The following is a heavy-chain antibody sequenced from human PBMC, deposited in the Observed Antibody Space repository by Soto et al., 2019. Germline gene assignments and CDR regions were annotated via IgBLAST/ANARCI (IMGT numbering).Heavy chain of an antibody. CDR3: ARDRITIFGLAPSGTYGMDV. Sequence: QVQLVQSGAEVKKPGASVKVSCKASGYTFTSYGISWVRQAPGQGLERMGWISAYNGNTNYAQKLQGRVTMTTDTSTSTAYMGLRSLRSDYTALYYCARDRITIFGLAPSGTYGMDVWGQGTTVTVSS. CDR1: GYTFTSYG. D-gene: IGHD3-3*01. J-gene: IGHJ6*02. V-gene: IGHV1-18*01. CDR2: ISAYNGNT.